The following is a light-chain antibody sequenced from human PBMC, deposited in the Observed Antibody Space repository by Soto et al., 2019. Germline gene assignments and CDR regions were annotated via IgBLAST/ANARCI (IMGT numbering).Light chain of an antibody. Sequence: QSALTQPPSVSGAPGQRVTISCTGSSSNIGADYGVHWYQQVPGTAPKLLIYGNTNRPSGVPDRFSGSKSGTSASLAITGLQAEDEADYYCQSYDSSLSGRVFGGGTQLTVL. CDR1: SSNIGADYG. J-gene: IGLJ3*02. V-gene: IGLV1-40*01. CDR3: QSYDSSLSGRV. CDR2: GNT.